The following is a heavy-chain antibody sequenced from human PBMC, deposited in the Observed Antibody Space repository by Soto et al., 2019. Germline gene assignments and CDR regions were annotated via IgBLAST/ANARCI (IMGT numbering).Heavy chain of an antibody. CDR3: VQSRCGGDCLQSYSSHSYYGLDV. CDR1: GFSLSIIGVA. Sequence: QIPLKESGPTLVKPTQTLTLTCTFSGFSLSIIGVAVGWIRQPPGKALEWLALIFWDDDMSYSPSLKSRLTVTTDTSKNQVVLTMTNMDPVDTATYYCVQSRCGGDCLQSYSSHSYYGLDVWGQGTTVTVSS. V-gene: IGHV2-5*02. CDR2: IFWDDDM. D-gene: IGHD2-21*02. J-gene: IGHJ6*02.